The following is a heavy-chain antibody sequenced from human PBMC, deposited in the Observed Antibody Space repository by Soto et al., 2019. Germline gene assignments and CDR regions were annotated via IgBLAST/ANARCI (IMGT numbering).Heavy chain of an antibody. V-gene: IGHV5-51*01. CDR1: GYSFTSYW. CDR3: ARSMVRGVIPYYYGMDV. Sequence: PGESLKISCKGSGYSFTSYWIGWVRQMPGKGLEWMEIIYPGDSDTRYSPSFQGQVTISADKAISTAYLQWSSLKASDTAMYYCARSMVRGVIPYYYGMDVWGQGTTVTVSS. D-gene: IGHD3-10*01. CDR2: IYPGDSDT. J-gene: IGHJ6*02.